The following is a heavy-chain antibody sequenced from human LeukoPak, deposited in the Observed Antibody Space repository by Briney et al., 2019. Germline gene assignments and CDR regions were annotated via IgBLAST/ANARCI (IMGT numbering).Heavy chain of an antibody. CDR3: AKDLSYGLDV. V-gene: IGHV3-23*01. CDR1: GFSFSSYA. D-gene: IGHD2/OR15-2a*01. Sequence: GGSLRLSCAASGFSFSSYAMSWVRQAPGKGLEWVSALSGSGSSTYYADSVKGRFTISRDNPKNTLYLQMNSLRAEDTAVYYCAKDLSYGLDVWGQGTTATVSS. CDR2: LSGSGSST. J-gene: IGHJ6*02.